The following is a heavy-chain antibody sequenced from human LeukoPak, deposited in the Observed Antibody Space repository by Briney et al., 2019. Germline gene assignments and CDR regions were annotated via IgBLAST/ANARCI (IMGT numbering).Heavy chain of an antibody. V-gene: IGHV3-30*02. D-gene: IGHD3-10*01. CDR3: AKGIRMAMVRGVPPDY. CDR2: IRYDGSNK. J-gene: IGHJ4*02. CDR1: GFTFSSYG. Sequence: GGSLRLSCAASGFTFSSYGMHWVRQAPGKGLEWVAFIRYDGSNKYYADSVKGRFTISRDNSKNTPYLQMNSLRAEDTAVYYCAKGIRMAMVRGVPPDYWGQGTLVTVSS.